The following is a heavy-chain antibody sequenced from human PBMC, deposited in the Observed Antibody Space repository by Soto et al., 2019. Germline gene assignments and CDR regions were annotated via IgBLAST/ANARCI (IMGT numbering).Heavy chain of an antibody. CDR3: AKSFFLSHELRFLEWLLSFFDI. D-gene: IGHD3-3*01. J-gene: IGHJ3*02. CDR1: GFTFSSYA. CDR2: ISGSGGST. V-gene: IGHV3-23*01. Sequence: EVQLLESGGGLVQPGGSLRLSCAASGFTFSSYAMSWVRQAPGKGLEWVSAISGSGGSTYYADSVKGRFTISRDNSKNTLYLQMNSLRAEDTAVYYCAKSFFLSHELRFLEWLLSFFDIWGQGTMVTVSS.